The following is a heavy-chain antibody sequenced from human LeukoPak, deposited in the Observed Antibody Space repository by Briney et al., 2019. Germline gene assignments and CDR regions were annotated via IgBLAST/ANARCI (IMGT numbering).Heavy chain of an antibody. CDR3: ARVCSGGSCYSVVDY. V-gene: IGHV4-31*03. CDR2: IYYSGST. Sequence: SETLSLTCTVSGGSVTSGDYYWSWIRQHPGKGLEWIGYIYYSGSTYYNPSLKSRVTISVDTSKNQFSLKLSSVTAADTAVYYCARVCSGGSCYSVVDYWGQGTLVTVSS. CDR1: GGSVTSGDYY. D-gene: IGHD2-15*01. J-gene: IGHJ4*02.